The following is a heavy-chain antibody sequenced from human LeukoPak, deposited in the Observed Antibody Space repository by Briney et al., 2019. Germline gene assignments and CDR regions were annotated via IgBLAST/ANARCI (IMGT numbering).Heavy chain of an antibody. CDR1: GYSISSGYY. J-gene: IGHJ4*02. V-gene: IGHV4-38-2*02. D-gene: IGHD3-10*01. Sequence: SETLSLTCTVSGYSISSGYYWGWIRQSPGKGLEWIGSIYNSGSTYYNPSLKSRITISVDTSKNQFSLKLSSVTAADTAVYYCARGRGVRGGNFDYWGQGTLVTVSS. CDR3: ARGRGVRGGNFDY. CDR2: IYNSGST.